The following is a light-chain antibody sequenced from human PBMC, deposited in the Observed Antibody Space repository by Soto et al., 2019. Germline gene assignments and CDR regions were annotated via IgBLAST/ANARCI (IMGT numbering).Light chain of an antibody. CDR2: DVS. Sequence: QSALTQPASVSGSPGQSITISCTGTSGDIGGYNYVSWYQQLPGKVPKLIIYDVSNRPSGVSDRFSGSKSGNAASLTISGLQAEDEADYYCSSYTSTSTLYVFGTGTQLTVL. CDR1: SGDIGGYNY. J-gene: IGLJ1*01. V-gene: IGLV2-14*03. CDR3: SSYTSTSTLYV.